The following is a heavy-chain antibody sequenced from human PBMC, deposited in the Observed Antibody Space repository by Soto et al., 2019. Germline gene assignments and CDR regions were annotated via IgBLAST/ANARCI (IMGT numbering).Heavy chain of an antibody. V-gene: IGHV1-69*13. CDR3: AREAPYCTSATCPKFYDMDV. J-gene: IGHJ6*02. Sequence: GASEKVSCKASGGTFGSYAITWVRRAPGQGLEWLGGIIPILNSPAYAQKFQARVVITADEITNTAYMELNSLRFDDTAVYYCAREAPYCTSATCPKFYDMDVWGQGTTVTV. D-gene: IGHD2-2*01. CDR2: IIPILNSP. CDR1: GGTFGSYA.